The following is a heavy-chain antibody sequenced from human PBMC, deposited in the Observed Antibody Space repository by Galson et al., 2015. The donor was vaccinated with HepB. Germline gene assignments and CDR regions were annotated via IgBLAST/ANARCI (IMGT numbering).Heavy chain of an antibody. V-gene: IGHV3-30*18. D-gene: IGHD6-19*01. CDR1: GFTLSSYA. J-gene: IGHJ4*02. Sequence: LRLSCAASGFTLSSYAMSWVRQAPGKGLEWVAVISYDGSNKYYADSVKGRFTISRDNSKNTLYLQMNSLRAEDTALYYCAKDPYLYSALAGTMAGFDYWGQGTLVTVSS. CDR3: AKDPYLYSALAGTMAGFDY. CDR2: ISYDGSNK.